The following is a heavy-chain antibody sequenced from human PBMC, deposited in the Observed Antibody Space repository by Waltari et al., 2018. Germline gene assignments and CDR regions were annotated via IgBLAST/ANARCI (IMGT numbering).Heavy chain of an antibody. CDR2: IYYSGST. Sequence: QLQLQESGPGLVKPSETLSLTCTVSGGSISSSSYYWGWIRQPPGKGLEWIGSIYYSGSTYYNPSLKSRVTISVDTSKNQFSLKLSSVTAADTAVYYCARGTGIVVALWDGLAAFDIWGQGTMVTVSS. D-gene: IGHD3-22*01. V-gene: IGHV4-39*07. J-gene: IGHJ3*02. CDR1: GGSISSSSYY. CDR3: ARGTGIVVALWDGLAAFDI.